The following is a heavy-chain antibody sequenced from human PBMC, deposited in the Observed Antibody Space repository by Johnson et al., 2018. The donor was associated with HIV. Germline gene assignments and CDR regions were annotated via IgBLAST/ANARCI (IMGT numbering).Heavy chain of an antibody. CDR1: GFTFDNYG. CDR2: INWNGGSR. Sequence: EVQLLESGGGVVRPGGSLRLSCAASGFTFDNYGMSWVRQGPGKGLEWVSGINWNGGSRGYADSVKGRFTISRDNAKNSLYFQMNSLRAEDTALYYCARVTTYYYDSSGYYSDAFDIWGQGTKVTVSS. V-gene: IGHV3-20*04. J-gene: IGHJ3*02. D-gene: IGHD3-22*01. CDR3: ARVTTYYYDSSGYYSDAFDI.